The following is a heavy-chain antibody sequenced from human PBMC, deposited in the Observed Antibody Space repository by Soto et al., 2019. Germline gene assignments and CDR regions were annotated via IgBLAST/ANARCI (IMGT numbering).Heavy chain of an antibody. Sequence: QVQLVESGGGVVQPGRSLRLSCAASGSTFSSYGMHWVRQAPGKGLEWVAVISYDGSNKYYADSVKGRFTISRDNSKNTLYLQMNSLRAEDTAVYYCAKDGIPEENYGLGSLYYYGMDVWGQGTTVTVSS. D-gene: IGHD3-10*01. CDR3: AKDGIPEENYGLGSLYYYGMDV. CDR1: GSTFSSYG. CDR2: ISYDGSNK. V-gene: IGHV3-30*18. J-gene: IGHJ6*02.